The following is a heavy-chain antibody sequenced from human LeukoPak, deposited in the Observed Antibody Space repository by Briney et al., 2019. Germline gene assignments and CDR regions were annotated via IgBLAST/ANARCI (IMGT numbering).Heavy chain of an antibody. Sequence: PSETLSLTCTVSGGSIRSYYWSWIRQPPGKGLEWIGYIYYSGSTNYNPSLKSRVTISVDTSKNQFSLKLSSVTAADTAVYYCAREVAVEASPDYWGQGTLVTVSS. V-gene: IGHV4-59*01. CDR1: GGSIRSYY. J-gene: IGHJ4*02. CDR2: IYYSGST. CDR3: AREVAVEASPDY. D-gene: IGHD6-19*01.